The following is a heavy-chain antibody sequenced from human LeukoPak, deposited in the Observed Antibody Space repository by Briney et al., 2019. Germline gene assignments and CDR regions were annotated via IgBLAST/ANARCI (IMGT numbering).Heavy chain of an antibody. CDR3: TRRDYFDY. CDR1: GFTFSGSA. CDR2: IRSKANSYAT. V-gene: IGHV3-73*01. J-gene: IGHJ4*02. Sequence: PGGSLRLSCAASGFTFSGSAMHWVRQASGKGLEGVGRIRSKANSYATAYAASVKGRFTISRDDSKNTAYLPMNSLKTEDTAVYYCTRRDYFDYWGQGTLVTVSS.